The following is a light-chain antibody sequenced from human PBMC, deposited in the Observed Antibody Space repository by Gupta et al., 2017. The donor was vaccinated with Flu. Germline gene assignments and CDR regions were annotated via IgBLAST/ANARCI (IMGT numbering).Light chain of an antibody. CDR3: QQRDAWPLT. Sequence: EVVLTQSPATLSLSPGERATLSCRASQSVKGDLAWYQQKPGQAPRLLVYDASNRAAGLPGKFSGSGSGTEFTLTISNREPEDFAVYYCQQRDAWPLTFGGGTKVEIK. CDR2: DAS. V-gene: IGKV3-11*01. CDR1: QSVKGD. J-gene: IGKJ4*01.